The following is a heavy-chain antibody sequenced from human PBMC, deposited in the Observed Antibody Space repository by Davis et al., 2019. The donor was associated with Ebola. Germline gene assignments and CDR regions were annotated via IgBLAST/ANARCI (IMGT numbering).Heavy chain of an antibody. CDR2: ISGSGGST. Sequence: PGGSLRLSCAASGFTFSSYAMSWVRQAPGKGLEWVSAISGSGGSTYYADSVKGRFTISRDNSKNTLYLQMNSLRAEDTAVYYCARVYRHDYGDYGSDRWLDIWGQGTMVTVSS. CDR1: GFTFSSYA. D-gene: IGHD4-17*01. V-gene: IGHV3-23*01. J-gene: IGHJ3*02. CDR3: ARVYRHDYGDYGSDRWLDI.